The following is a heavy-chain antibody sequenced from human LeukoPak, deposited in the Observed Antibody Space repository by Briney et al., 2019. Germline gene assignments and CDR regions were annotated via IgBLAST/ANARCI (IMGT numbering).Heavy chain of an antibody. CDR2: INPSGGST. V-gene: IGHV1-46*01. D-gene: IGHD3-3*01. J-gene: IGHJ3*02. CDR1: GYTFTSYY. Sequence: ASVKVSCKASGYTFTSYYMHWVRQAPGQGLEWMGIINPSGGSTSYAQKFQGRVTMTRDTYTSTVYMELSSLRSEDTAVYYCASLVGWSGYYSDAFDIWGQGTMVTVSS. CDR3: ASLVGWSGYYSDAFDI.